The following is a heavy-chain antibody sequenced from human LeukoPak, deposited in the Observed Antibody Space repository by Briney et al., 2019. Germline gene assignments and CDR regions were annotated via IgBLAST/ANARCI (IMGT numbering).Heavy chain of an antibody. CDR1: GYTFTGYY. Sequence: ASVKVSCKASGYTFTGYYMHWVRQAPGQGLEWMGWINPNSGGTNYAQKFQGRVTMTRDTSISTAYMELSRLRSDDAAVYYCARGRRGATGSTGDYWGQGTLVTVSS. CDR2: INPNSGGT. V-gene: IGHV1-2*02. J-gene: IGHJ4*02. D-gene: IGHD4-17*01. CDR3: ARGRRGATGSTGDY.